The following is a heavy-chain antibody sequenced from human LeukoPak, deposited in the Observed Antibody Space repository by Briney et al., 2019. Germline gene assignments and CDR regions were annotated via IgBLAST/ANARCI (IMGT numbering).Heavy chain of an antibody. J-gene: IGHJ6*03. V-gene: IGHV1-8*03. Sequence: GASVKVSCKASGYTFTSYDINWVRQATGQGLEWMGWMNPNSGNTGYAQKFQGRVTITRNTSMSTAYMELSSLRSEDTAVYYCARGHYDSGWFGPYYYYYYMDVWGKGTTVTVSS. CDR2: MNPNSGNT. CDR1: GYTFTSYD. CDR3: ARGHYDSGWFGPYYYYYYMDV. D-gene: IGHD6-19*01.